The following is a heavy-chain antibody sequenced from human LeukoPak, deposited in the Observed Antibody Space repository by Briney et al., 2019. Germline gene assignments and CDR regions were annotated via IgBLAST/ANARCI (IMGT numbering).Heavy chain of an antibody. CDR3: ARGRDSSGYYRKKNFDY. J-gene: IGHJ4*02. D-gene: IGHD3-22*01. Sequence: PSETLSLTCAVYGGSFSGYYWSWIRQPPGKGLEWIGEINHSGSTNYNPSLKSRVTISVDTSKNQFSLKLSSVTAADTAVYYCARGRDSSGYYRKKNFDYWGQGTLVTVSS. V-gene: IGHV4-34*01. CDR1: GGSFSGYY. CDR2: INHSGST.